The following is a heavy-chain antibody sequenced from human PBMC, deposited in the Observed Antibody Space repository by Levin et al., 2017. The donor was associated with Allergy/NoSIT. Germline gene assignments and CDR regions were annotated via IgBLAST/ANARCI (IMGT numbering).Heavy chain of an antibody. CDR2: IYYNGNT. CDR1: GGSISPYY. V-gene: IGHV4-59*08. CDR3: ARHQGGGTHPLDC. J-gene: IGHJ4*02. D-gene: IGHD1-26*01. Sequence: RSSETLSLNCTVSGGSISPYYWSWIRQPPGQRPEWIGYIYYNGNTKYNPSLDSRVTISLDTSKNQFSLKMSSVTAADTAVYYCARHQGGGTHPLDCWGQGSLVTVSS.